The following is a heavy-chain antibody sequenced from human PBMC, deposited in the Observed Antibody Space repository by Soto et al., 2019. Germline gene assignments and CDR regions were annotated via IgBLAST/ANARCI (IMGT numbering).Heavy chain of an antibody. J-gene: IGHJ4*02. Sequence: ASVTVSCKASGYTFTSYGISWVRQAPGQGLEWMGWISAYNGNTNYAQKLQGRVTMTTDTSTSTAYMELRSVRSDDTAVYYCARVSSSSWYFDYWGQGTLVTVSS. D-gene: IGHD6-13*01. CDR3: ARVSSSSWYFDY. V-gene: IGHV1-18*01. CDR1: GYTFTSYG. CDR2: ISAYNGNT.